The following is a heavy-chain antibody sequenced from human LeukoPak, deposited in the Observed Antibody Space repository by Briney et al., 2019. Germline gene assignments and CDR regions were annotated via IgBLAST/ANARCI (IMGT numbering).Heavy chain of an antibody. CDR3: ARDGGSDAFDI. V-gene: IGHV1-46*01. Sequence: ASVKVSCKASGYTFTSYYMHWVRQAPGQGLEWMGIINPSGGSTSYAQKFQGRVTMTRDTSTSTVYTELSSLRSEDTAVYYCARDGGSDAFDIWGQGTMVTVSS. J-gene: IGHJ3*02. CDR2: INPSGGST. CDR1: GYTFTSYY.